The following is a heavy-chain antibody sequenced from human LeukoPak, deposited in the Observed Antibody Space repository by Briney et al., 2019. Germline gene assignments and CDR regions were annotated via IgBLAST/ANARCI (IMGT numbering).Heavy chain of an antibody. CDR1: GGSISTYY. D-gene: IGHD6-19*01. Sequence: SETLSLTCTVSGGSISTYYWNWLRQPPGKGLEWLGYVYYTGSTNYNPSLKSRVTISVDTSKNQFSLRLSSVTAADTAVYYRARRVVASTLGAFDIWGQGTLVTASS. V-gene: IGHV4-59*08. CDR3: ARRVVASTLGAFDI. CDR2: VYYTGST. J-gene: IGHJ3*02.